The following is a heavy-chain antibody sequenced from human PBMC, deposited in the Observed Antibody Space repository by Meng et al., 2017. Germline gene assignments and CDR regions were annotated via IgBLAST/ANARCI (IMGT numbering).Heavy chain of an antibody. CDR2: INWNGGST. CDR1: GFTFDDYG. Sequence: GESLKISCAASGFTFDDYGMSWVRQAPGKGLEWVSGINWNGGSTGYADSVKGRFTISRDNAKNSLYLQMNSLRAEDTALYYCAKDSVRYCSGGSCYSIRTWGRGTLVTVSS. CDR3: AKDSVRYCSGGSCYSIRT. J-gene: IGHJ4*02. D-gene: IGHD2-15*01. V-gene: IGHV3-20*04.